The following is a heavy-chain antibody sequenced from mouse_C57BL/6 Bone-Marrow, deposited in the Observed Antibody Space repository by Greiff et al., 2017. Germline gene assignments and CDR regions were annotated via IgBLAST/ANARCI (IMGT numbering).Heavy chain of an antibody. J-gene: IGHJ3*01. Sequence: QVQLKQSGAELARPGASVKLSCKASGYTFTSYGISWVKQRTGQGLEWIGEIYPRSGNTYYNEKFKGKATLTADKSSSTAYMELRSLTSEDSAVXFCARGGYDYAFAYWGQGTLVTVSA. CDR1: GYTFTSYG. V-gene: IGHV1-81*01. CDR2: IYPRSGNT. D-gene: IGHD2-4*01. CDR3: ARGGYDYAFAY.